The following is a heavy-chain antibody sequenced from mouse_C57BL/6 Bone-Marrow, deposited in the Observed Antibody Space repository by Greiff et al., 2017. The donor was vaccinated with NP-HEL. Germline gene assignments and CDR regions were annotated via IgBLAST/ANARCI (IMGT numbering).Heavy chain of an antibody. CDR1: GYTFTEYT. CDR3: ARHETYYYDYRFAY. Sequence: VKLMESGAELVKPGASVKLSCKASGYTFTEYTIHWVKQRSGQGLEWIGWFYPGSGSIKYNEKFKDKATLTADKYSSTVYMELSRLTSEDSAVYFCARHETYYYDYRFAYWGQGTLVTVSA. V-gene: IGHV1-62-2*01. J-gene: IGHJ3*01. CDR2: FYPGSGSI. D-gene: IGHD2-4*01.